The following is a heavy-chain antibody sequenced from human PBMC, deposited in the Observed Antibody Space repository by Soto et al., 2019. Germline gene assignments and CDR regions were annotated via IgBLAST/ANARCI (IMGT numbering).Heavy chain of an antibody. CDR1: GGSISSSNYY. CDR3: ARLEGLATISYSCDH. J-gene: IGHJ4*02. V-gene: IGHV4-39*01. CDR2: IYYSGLT. Sequence: QLQLQESGPGLVKPSETLSLTCTVSGGSISSSNYYWGWIRQPPGKGLEWIGSIYYSGLTYYNPSLKSRVTISLDKSKSQFSLKLNSVPAADTAVYYCARLEGLATISYSCDHWGQGTLVTVSS. D-gene: IGHD3-9*01.